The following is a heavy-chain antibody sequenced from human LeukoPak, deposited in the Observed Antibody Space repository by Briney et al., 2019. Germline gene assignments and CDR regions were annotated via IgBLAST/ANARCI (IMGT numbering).Heavy chain of an antibody. D-gene: IGHD6-19*01. CDR1: GFTFSSYA. J-gene: IGHJ4*02. CDR3: ARDNSPHSSGWYPFDY. V-gene: IGHV3-64*01. Sequence: GGSLRLSCAASGFTFSSYAMHWVRQAPGKGLEYVSAISSNGGSTYYANSVKGRFTISRDNSKNTLYLQMGSLRAEDMAVYYCARDNSPHSSGWYPFDYWGQGTLVSVSS. CDR2: ISSNGGST.